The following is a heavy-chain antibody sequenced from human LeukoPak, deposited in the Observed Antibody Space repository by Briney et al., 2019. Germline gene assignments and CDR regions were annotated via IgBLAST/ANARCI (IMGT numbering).Heavy chain of an antibody. CDR2: IIPLFGTA. Sequence: ASVKVSCKASGGAFSSSAITWVRQARGQGLEWMGGIIPLFGTANYAQKFRGRVTFTADGPTSTAYMDLSSLTSDDTAVYYCAIGYGGNAPIDYWGQGTLVTVSS. J-gene: IGHJ4*02. CDR3: AIGYGGNAPIDY. V-gene: IGHV1-69*01. D-gene: IGHD4-23*01. CDR1: GGAFSSSA.